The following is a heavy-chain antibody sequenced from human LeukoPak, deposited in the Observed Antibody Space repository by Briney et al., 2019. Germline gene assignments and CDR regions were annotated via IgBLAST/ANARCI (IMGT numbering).Heavy chain of an antibody. CDR3: ARDYGDNPDYWFFDL. CDR2: IYTSGST. J-gene: IGHJ2*01. D-gene: IGHD4-17*01. Sequence: RQPAGKGLEWIGRIYTSGSTNYNPSLKSRVTISVDTSKNQFSLKLSSVTAADTAVYYCARDYGDNPDYWFFDLWGRGALVTVSS. V-gene: IGHV4-61*02.